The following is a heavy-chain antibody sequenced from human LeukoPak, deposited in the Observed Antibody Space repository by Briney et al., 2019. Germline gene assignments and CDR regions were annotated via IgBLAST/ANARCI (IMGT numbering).Heavy chain of an antibody. CDR2: IKQDGSEK. Sequence: PGGSLRLSCAASGFTFSSYWMSWVRQAPGKGLEWVANIKQDGSEKYYADSVKGRFTISRDNSKNTLYLQMNSLRAEDTAVYYCARFNAGIQILDYWGQGTLVTVSS. J-gene: IGHJ4*02. D-gene: IGHD2/OR15-2a*01. CDR3: ARFNAGIQILDY. V-gene: IGHV3-7*01. CDR1: GFTFSSYW.